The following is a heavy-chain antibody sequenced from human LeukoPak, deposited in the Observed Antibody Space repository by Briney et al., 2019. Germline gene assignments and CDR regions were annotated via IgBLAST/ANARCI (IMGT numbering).Heavy chain of an antibody. V-gene: IGHV5-51*01. D-gene: IGHD3-22*01. J-gene: IGHJ4*02. CDR3: ARSSDSSGYYRYFDY. Sequence: GESLKISCKGSGYSFTIYWIGWVRQLPGKGLEWMAIIYPGDSDTRYSPSFQGQVTISADKSISTAYLQWSSLKASDTAMYYCARSSDSSGYYRYFDYWGQGTLVSVSS. CDR1: GYSFTIYW. CDR2: IYPGDSDT.